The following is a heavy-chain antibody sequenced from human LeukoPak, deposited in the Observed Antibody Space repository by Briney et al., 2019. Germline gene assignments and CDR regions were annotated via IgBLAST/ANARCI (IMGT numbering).Heavy chain of an antibody. CDR2: ISSSSSYI. CDR1: GFTFSSYS. CDR3: ARDHGSGSYWGAFDI. D-gene: IGHD1-26*01. J-gene: IGHJ3*02. Sequence: KPGGSLRLSCAASGFTFSSYSINWVRQAPGKGLEWVSSISSSSSYIYYADSVKGRFTISRDNAKNSLYLQMNSLRAEDTAVYYCARDHGSGSYWGAFDIWGQGTMVTVSS. V-gene: IGHV3-21*01.